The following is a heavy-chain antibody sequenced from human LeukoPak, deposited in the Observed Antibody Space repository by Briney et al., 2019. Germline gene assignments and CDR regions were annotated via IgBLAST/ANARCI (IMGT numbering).Heavy chain of an antibody. D-gene: IGHD3-22*01. Sequence: GGSLRLSCAASGFTFGSYGMNWVRQAPGKGLEWVSFISSSGSQRYYADSMKGRFTISRDNAKNSLYLQMNSLRADDTAVYYCARGRPLYDSSGYRWFDPWGQGTLVTVSS. CDR1: GFTFGSYG. CDR3: ARGRPLYDSSGYRWFDP. V-gene: IGHV3-21*01. J-gene: IGHJ5*02. CDR2: ISSSGSQR.